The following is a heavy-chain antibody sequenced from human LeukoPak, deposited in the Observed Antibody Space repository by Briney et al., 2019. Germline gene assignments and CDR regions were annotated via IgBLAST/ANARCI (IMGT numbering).Heavy chain of an antibody. CDR3: AREEAPGYSSGWFIY. CDR1: GYTFTSYY. D-gene: IGHD6-19*01. CDR2: INPNSGGT. J-gene: IGHJ4*02. Sequence: ASVKVSCKASGYTFTSYYMHWVRQAPGQGLEWMGWINPNSGGTNYAQEFQGRVTMTRDTSISTAYMELSRLRSDDTAVYYCAREEAPGYSSGWFIYWGQGTLVTVSS. V-gene: IGHV1-2*02.